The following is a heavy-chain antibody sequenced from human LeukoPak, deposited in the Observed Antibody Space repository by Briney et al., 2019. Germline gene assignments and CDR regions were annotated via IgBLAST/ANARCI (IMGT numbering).Heavy chain of an antibody. CDR1: GYPFSDHY. V-gene: IGHV3-23*01. CDR2: ISGGGGST. D-gene: IGHD2-15*01. CDR3: ATGEIVVVAATRKDY. J-gene: IGHJ4*02. Sequence: GGSLRLSCAVSGYPFSDHYIDWVRQAPGKGLQWVSDISGGGGSTYYADSVRGRFTISRDNSKNTLYLQMNSLRAEDTAVYYCATGEIVVVAATRKDYWGQGTLVTVSS.